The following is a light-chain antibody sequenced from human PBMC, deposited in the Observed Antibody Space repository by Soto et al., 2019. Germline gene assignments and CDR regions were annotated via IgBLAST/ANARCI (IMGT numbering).Light chain of an antibody. Sequence: EIVLTQSPGTLSLSPGERATLSCRASQSVDSNYLAWYQQKPGRAPRLLIYGASSRATGIPDRFSGSGSGTDFTLTISRLEPEDFAVYHCQHYGSAGTFGQGTKVEIK. CDR1: QSVDSNY. CDR2: GAS. CDR3: QHYGSAGT. J-gene: IGKJ1*01. V-gene: IGKV3-20*01.